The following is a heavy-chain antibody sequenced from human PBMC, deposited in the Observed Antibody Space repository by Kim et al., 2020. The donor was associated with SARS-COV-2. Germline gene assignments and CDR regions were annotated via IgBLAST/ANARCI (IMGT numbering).Heavy chain of an antibody. J-gene: IGHJ6*02. CDR3: ARGVRGVIIHYGMDV. V-gene: IGHV1-69*06. D-gene: IGHD3-10*01. Sequence: SVKVSCKASGGTFSSYAISWVRQAPGQGLEWMGGIIPIFGTANYAQKFQGRVTITADKSTSTAYMELSSLRSEDTAVYYCARGVRGVIIHYGMDVWGQGTTVTISS. CDR2: IIPIFGTA. CDR1: GGTFSSYA.